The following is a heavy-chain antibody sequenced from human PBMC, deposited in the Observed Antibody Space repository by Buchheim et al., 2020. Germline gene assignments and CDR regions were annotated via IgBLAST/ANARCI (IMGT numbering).Heavy chain of an antibody. D-gene: IGHD4-17*01. CDR3: AGDTDLRDYGDRYYYGMDV. Sequence: QVQLVQSGAEVKKPGASVKVSCKASGYTFTSYYMHWVRQAPGQGLEWMGIINPSGGSTSYAQKFQGRVTMTRDTSTSTVCMELSSLRSEDTAVYYCAGDTDLRDYGDRYYYGMDVWGQGTT. CDR2: INPSGGST. CDR1: GYTFTSYY. V-gene: IGHV1-46*01. J-gene: IGHJ6*02.